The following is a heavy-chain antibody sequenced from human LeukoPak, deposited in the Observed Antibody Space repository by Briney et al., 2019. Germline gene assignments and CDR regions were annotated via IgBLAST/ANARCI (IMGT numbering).Heavy chain of an antibody. CDR2: ISGSSGST. CDR1: GFTFTSHA. Sequence: HSGGSLRLSCAASGFTFTSHAMGWVRQAPGKGMEWLSAISGSSGSTYYADSVKGRFTISRDSSKNTLYLQMNSLRAEDTAVYYCVKDGIYSSSWYAGDYWGQGTLVTVSS. J-gene: IGHJ4*02. V-gene: IGHV3-23*01. D-gene: IGHD6-13*01. CDR3: VKDGIYSSSWYAGDY.